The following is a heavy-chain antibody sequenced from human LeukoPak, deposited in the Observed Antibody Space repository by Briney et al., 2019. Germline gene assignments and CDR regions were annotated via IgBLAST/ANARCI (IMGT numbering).Heavy chain of an antibody. D-gene: IGHD4-23*01. V-gene: IGHV3-48*03. J-gene: IGHJ4*02. Sequence: GGSLRLSCAASGFXFSSYEINWVRQAPGKGLEWVSYISSSGSTIYYADSVKGRFTISRDNAKNSLYLQMNSLRAEDTAVYYCARDRTVVTPRGPFDYWGQGTLVTVSS. CDR2: ISSSGSTI. CDR3: ARDRTVVTPRGPFDY. CDR1: GFXFSSYE.